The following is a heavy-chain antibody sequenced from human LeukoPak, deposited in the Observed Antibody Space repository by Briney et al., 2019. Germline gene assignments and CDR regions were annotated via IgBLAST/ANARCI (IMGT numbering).Heavy chain of an antibody. CDR3: EKEGSGTFDY. CDR1: GGTFSSYT. V-gene: IGHV1-69*04. CDR2: IIPILGIA. D-gene: IGHD3-3*01. J-gene: IGHJ4*02. Sequence: ASVKVSCKASGGTFSSYTISWVRQAPGQGLEWMGRIIPILGIANYAQKFQGRVTITADKSTSTAYMELSSLRSEETAGYYCEKEGSGTFDYWGQGTLVTVSS.